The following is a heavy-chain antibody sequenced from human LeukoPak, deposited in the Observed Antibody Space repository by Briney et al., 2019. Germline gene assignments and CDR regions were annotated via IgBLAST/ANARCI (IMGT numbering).Heavy chain of an antibody. Sequence: GASVKVSCKASGYTFTSYAMHWVRQAPGQRLEGMGWINAGHGNTKYSQEFQGRATITRDTSASTAYMELSSLRSEDTAVYYCARVVRYSSGPLTDLFPYSFDYWGQGTLVTVSS. CDR3: ARVVRYSSGPLTDLFPYSFDY. J-gene: IGHJ4*02. CDR2: INAGHGNT. D-gene: IGHD6-19*01. V-gene: IGHV1-3*03. CDR1: GYTFTSYA.